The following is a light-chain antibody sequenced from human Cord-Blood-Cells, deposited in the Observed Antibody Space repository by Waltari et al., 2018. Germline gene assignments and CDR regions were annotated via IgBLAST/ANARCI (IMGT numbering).Light chain of an antibody. Sequence: QSALTQPASVSGSHGQSITISCTGTSSDVGGYNYVSWYQQHPGKAPNLMIYDVSNRPSGVSNRFSGSKSGNTASLTISGLQAEDEADYYCSSYTSSSTNWVFGGGTKLTVL. J-gene: IGLJ3*02. V-gene: IGLV2-14*01. CDR2: DVS. CDR1: SSDVGGYNY. CDR3: SSYTSSSTNWV.